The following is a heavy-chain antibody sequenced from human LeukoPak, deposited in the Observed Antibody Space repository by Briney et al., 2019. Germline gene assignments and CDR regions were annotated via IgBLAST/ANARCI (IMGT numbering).Heavy chain of an antibody. Sequence: ASVTVSCKASGYTFTSYGISWVRQAPGQGLEWMGWISAYNGNTNYAQKFQGRVTITADESASTAYMELSSLRSEDTAVYYCARDLSIGPTSGAFDIWGQGTMVTVSS. J-gene: IGHJ3*02. CDR3: ARDLSIGPTSGAFDI. CDR1: GYTFTSYG. CDR2: ISAYNGNT. D-gene: IGHD3-22*01. V-gene: IGHV1-18*01.